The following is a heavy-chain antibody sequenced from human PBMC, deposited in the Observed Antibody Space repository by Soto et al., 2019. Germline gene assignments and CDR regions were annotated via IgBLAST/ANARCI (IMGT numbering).Heavy chain of an antibody. V-gene: IGHV4-31*03. J-gene: IGHJ5*02. CDR1: GGSISSGGYY. Sequence: SETLSLTYTVSGGSISSGGYYWSWIRQHPGKGLEWIGYIYYSGSTYYNPSLKSRVTISVDTSKNQFSLKLSSVTAADTAVYYCARGTIFGVVIPNWFDPWGQGTLVTVSS. CDR2: IYYSGST. D-gene: IGHD3-3*01. CDR3: ARGTIFGVVIPNWFDP.